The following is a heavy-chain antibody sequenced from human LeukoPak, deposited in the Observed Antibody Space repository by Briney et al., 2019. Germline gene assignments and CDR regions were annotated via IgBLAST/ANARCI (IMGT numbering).Heavy chain of an antibody. Sequence: SQTLSLTCTVSGGSMSSGGYYWSWIRQHPGKGLEWIGYIYYSGSTYYNSSLKSRVTISVDTSKNQFSLKLSSVTAADTAVYYCARAAKGIAVFGGWFDPWGQGTLVTVSS. CDR3: ARAAKGIAVFGGWFDP. CDR2: IYYSGST. J-gene: IGHJ5*02. V-gene: IGHV4-31*03. D-gene: IGHD6-19*01. CDR1: GGSMSSGGYY.